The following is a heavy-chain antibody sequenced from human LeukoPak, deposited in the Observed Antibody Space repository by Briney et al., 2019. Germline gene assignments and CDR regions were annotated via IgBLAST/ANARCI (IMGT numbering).Heavy chain of an antibody. CDR1: GGSISSGSYY. CDR2: IYYSGST. J-gene: IGHJ3*02. CDR3: AAQQDAFDI. V-gene: IGHV4-39*01. Sequence: PSETLSLTCTVSGGSISSGSYYWGWIRQPPGKGLEWIGSIYYSGSTYYNPSLKSRVTISVDTSKNQFSLKLSSVTAADTAVYYCAAQQDAFDIWGQGTMVTVSS.